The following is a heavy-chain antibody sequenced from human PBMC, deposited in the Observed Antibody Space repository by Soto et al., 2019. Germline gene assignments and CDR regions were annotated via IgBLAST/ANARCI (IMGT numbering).Heavy chain of an antibody. J-gene: IGHJ4*02. V-gene: IGHV3-74*01. D-gene: IGHD5-12*01. CDR1: GFTFRNYS. Sequence: PVASLRPSFLSSGFTFRNYSLHWCRQAPGKGLVWVSRINTDGSSTTYADSVRGRFTISRDNAKNTLYLQMNSLGTEDTALYYCVRDRAYSGYDNWGQGT. CDR2: INTDGSST. CDR3: VRDRAYSGYDN.